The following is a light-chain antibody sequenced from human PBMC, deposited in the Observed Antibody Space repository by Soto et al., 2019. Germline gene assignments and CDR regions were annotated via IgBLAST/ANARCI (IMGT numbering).Light chain of an antibody. Sequence: DIQMTHSPFARSASVGDRVTLTCRASQGINHYLAWFQQKPGKVPKLLIYATSTLQSGVPSRFSGSGFGTDFTLTISSLQPEDFATYYCQQSYSTPHTFGQGTRLEIK. CDR1: QGINHY. V-gene: IGKV1-27*01. CDR2: ATS. CDR3: QQSYSTPHT. J-gene: IGKJ5*01.